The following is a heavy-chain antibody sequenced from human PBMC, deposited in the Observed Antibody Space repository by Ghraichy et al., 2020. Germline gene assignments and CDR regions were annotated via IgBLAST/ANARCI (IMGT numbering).Heavy chain of an antibody. D-gene: IGHD2-21*01. CDR1: GFTFSSYD. Sequence: GGSLRLSCAASGFTFSSYDMHWVRQATGKGLEWVSAIGTAGDTDYPGSVKGRFTISRENAKNSLYLQMNSLRAGDTAVYYCARGLPYCGGDCYFEYAFDIWGQGTMVTVSS. CDR2: IGTAGDT. V-gene: IGHV3-13*01. CDR3: ARGLPYCGGDCYFEYAFDI. J-gene: IGHJ3*02.